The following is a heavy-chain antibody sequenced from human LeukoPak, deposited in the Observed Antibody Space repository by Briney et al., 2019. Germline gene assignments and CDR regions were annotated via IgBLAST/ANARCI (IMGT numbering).Heavy chain of an antibody. CDR2: IIPTFGTT. Sequence: SVKVSCKASGGAFSSYAINWVRQAPGQGLEWMGGIIPTFGTTNYAPKFQGRVTITADESTSTVYMELSSLRAEDTAVYYCAKDFSAFSSGASDFLGQGTLVIVSS. J-gene: IGHJ4*02. D-gene: IGHD5-12*01. V-gene: IGHV1-69*13. CDR3: AKDFSAFSSGASDF. CDR1: GGAFSSYA.